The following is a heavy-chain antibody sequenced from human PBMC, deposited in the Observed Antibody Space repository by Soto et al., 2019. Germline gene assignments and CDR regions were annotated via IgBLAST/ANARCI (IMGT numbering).Heavy chain of an antibody. D-gene: IGHD1-26*01. J-gene: IGHJ4*02. CDR1: GFTFSPYP. V-gene: IGHV3-23*01. CDR3: ANLPLKFSGSYFDY. CDR2: ISGSGGST. Sequence: EVQLLESGGVLVQPGGSLRLSCAASGFTFSPYPMSWVRQAPGKGLEWVSDISGSGGSTYYADFVKGRFTISRDNSKNTVYLQINCLRAEDTAVYYCANLPLKFSGSYFDYWGQGALVTVSS.